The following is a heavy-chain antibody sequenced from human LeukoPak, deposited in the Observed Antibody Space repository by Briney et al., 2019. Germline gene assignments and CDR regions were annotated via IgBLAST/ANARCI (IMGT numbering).Heavy chain of an antibody. V-gene: IGHV3-9*01. D-gene: IGHD6-6*01. CDR3: AKDYGDSSSSGYYYYMDV. CDR2: ISWNSGSI. CDR1: GFTFDDYA. Sequence: GGSLRLSCAASGFTFDDYAMHWVRQAPGKGLEWVSGISWNSGSIGYADSVKGRFTISRDNAKNSLYLQMNSLRAEDTALYYCAKDYGDSSSSGYYYYMDVWGKGTTVTVSS. J-gene: IGHJ6*03.